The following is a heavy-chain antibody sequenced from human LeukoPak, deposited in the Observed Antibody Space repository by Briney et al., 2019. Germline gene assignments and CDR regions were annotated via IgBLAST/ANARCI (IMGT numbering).Heavy chain of an antibody. Sequence: SETLSLTCAVYGGSFSGYYWSWIRQPPGKGLEWIGEINHSGSTNYNPSLKSRVTISVDTSKNQFSLKLSSVTAADTAVYYCASGITGTTYAFDIWGQGTMVTVSS. V-gene: IGHV4-34*01. CDR3: ASGITGTTYAFDI. CDR1: GGSFSGYY. D-gene: IGHD1-20*01. CDR2: INHSGST. J-gene: IGHJ3*02.